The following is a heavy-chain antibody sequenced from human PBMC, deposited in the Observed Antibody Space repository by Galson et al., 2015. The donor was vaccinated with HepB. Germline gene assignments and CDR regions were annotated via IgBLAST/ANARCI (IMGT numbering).Heavy chain of an antibody. V-gene: IGHV3-21*05. CDR1: GFTFDRHS. Sequence: SLRLSCAASGFTFDRHSMNWVRQAPGKGLEWVSYISSTSSFIYYADSVKGRFTISRDNAMNSLYLQMNSLRVEDTAVYYCARGVTEIDYWGQGTLVTVSS. D-gene: IGHD5-24*01. CDR2: ISSTSSFI. J-gene: IGHJ4*02. CDR3: ARGVTEIDY.